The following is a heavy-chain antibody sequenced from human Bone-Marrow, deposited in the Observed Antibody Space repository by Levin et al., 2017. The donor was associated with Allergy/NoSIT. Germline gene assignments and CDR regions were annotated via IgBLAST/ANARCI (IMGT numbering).Heavy chain of an antibody. V-gene: IGHV5-51*01. D-gene: IGHD6-13*01. CDR1: GYSFTSHW. Sequence: GESLKISCKGSGYSFTSHWIGWVRQMPGKGLEWMGIIYPSDSDTRYSPSFQGQVTISADKSISTAYLQWSSLKASDTAMYYCARHAVAAVRYNWFDSWGQGTLVTVAS. CDR2: IYPSDSDT. CDR3: ARHAVAAVRYNWFDS. J-gene: IGHJ5*01.